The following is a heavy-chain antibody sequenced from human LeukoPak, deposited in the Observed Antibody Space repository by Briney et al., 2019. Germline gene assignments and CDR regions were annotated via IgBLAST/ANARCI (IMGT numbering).Heavy chain of an antibody. Sequence: QPGGSLRLSCAASGFTFSSYWMHWVRQAPGKGLVWVSRINSDGSSTSYADSVKGRFTISRDNARDSLYLQMNSLRAEDTAVYYCARLYGGHTTYDYWGQGTLVTVSS. CDR1: GFTFSSYW. V-gene: IGHV3-74*01. CDR2: INSDGSST. D-gene: IGHD4-23*01. CDR3: ARLYGGHTTYDY. J-gene: IGHJ4*02.